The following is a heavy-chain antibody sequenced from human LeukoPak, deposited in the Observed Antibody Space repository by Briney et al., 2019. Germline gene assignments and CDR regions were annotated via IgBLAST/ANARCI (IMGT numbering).Heavy chain of an antibody. Sequence: ASVKVSCKTSGYTFSIYGISWVRQAPGQGLEWMGWISAYNGNAVYEQNLQGRLTMTTDTSTSTAYMELRSLRSDGTAVYYCARQADFGALLSPDHWGQGTLVTVST. CDR2: ISAYNGNA. CDR3: ARQADFGALLSPDH. CDR1: GYTFSIYG. V-gene: IGHV1-18*01. J-gene: IGHJ4*02. D-gene: IGHD3-10*01.